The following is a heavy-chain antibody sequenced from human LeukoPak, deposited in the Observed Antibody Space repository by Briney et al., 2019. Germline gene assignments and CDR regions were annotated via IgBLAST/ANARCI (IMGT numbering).Heavy chain of an antibody. CDR1: GFTFSTSW. CDR2: IKQDGSEK. Sequence: GVSLRLSCIASGFTFSTSWMSWVRQAPGKGLEWVANIKQDGSEKYYVDSVKGRFTISRDNAKNSLFLQMNSLRAEDTAVYHCAKDSSANYWGQGNLVTVSS. J-gene: IGHJ4*02. D-gene: IGHD3-10*01. V-gene: IGHV3-7*04. CDR3: AKDSSANY.